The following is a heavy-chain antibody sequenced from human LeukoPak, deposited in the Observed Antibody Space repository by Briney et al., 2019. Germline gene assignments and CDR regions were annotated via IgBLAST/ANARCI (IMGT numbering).Heavy chain of an antibody. Sequence: PGGSLRLSCAASGFTVSSNYMSWVRQAPRKGLEWVSVIYSGGSTYYADSVKGRFTVSRDNAKNTLYLQVNNLRAEDTAVYYCARGPNSNWSGLDFWGQGTLLTVSS. CDR2: IYSGGST. V-gene: IGHV3-53*01. J-gene: IGHJ4*02. CDR1: GFTVSSNY. D-gene: IGHD6-6*01. CDR3: ARGPNSNWSGLDF.